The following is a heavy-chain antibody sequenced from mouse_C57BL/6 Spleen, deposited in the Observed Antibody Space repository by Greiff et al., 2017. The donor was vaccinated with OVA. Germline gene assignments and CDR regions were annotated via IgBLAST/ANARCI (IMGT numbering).Heavy chain of an antibody. D-gene: IGHD1-1*01. J-gene: IGHJ1*03. Sequence: QVQLQQSGPELVKPGASVKISCKASGYAFSSSWMNWVKQRPGKGLEWIGRIYPGDGDTNYNGKFKGKATLTADKSSSTAYMQLSSLTSEDSAVYFCANYYGSSYGDFDVWGTGTTVTVSS. CDR1: GYAFSSSW. V-gene: IGHV1-82*01. CDR2: IYPGDGDT. CDR3: ANYYGSSYGDFDV.